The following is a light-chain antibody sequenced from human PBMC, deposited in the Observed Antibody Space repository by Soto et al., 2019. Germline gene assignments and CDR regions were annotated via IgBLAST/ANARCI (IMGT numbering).Light chain of an antibody. CDR3: SSYIIINSLI. J-gene: IGLJ2*01. V-gene: IGLV2-18*02. CDR2: EVS. Sequence: QSALTQPPSVSGSPGQSVTISCTGSDIGSFNRVSWYQQSPGTAPKLIIFEVSNRPSGVPDRFSGSKSGNTASLNISGLQAEDEADYYCSSYIIINSLIFGGGTKLTVL. CDR1: DIGSFNR.